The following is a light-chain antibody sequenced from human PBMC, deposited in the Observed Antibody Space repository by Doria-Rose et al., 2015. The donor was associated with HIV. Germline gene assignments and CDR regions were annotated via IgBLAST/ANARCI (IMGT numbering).Light chain of an antibody. CDR1: QSLLNSDGNTY. V-gene: IGKV2-29*03. J-gene: IGKJ3*01. Sequence: GQSASISCKSSQSLLNSDGNTYLYWYLQKPGQSPQPLIYEVSSRFSGVPDRFSGSGSGTDFTLKISRVEAEDVGVYYCMHGVHLQFTFGPGTKVDIK. CDR3: MHGVHLQFT. CDR2: EVS.